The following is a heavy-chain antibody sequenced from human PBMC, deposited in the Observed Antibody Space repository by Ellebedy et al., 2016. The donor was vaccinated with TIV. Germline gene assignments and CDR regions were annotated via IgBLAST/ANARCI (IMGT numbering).Heavy chain of an antibody. CDR2: LSPDDSDT. V-gene: IGHV5-51*01. D-gene: IGHD6-13*01. CDR3: ARGRGSSWYSYFDY. J-gene: IGHJ4*02. CDR1: GYSFATYW. Sequence: GESLKISCKGSGYSFATYWNGWVRQMPGKGLAWMGILSPDDSDTRYSPSFEGQVTISADKSISTAYLQWSSLKASDTAMYYCARGRGSSWYSYFDYWGQGTLVTVSS.